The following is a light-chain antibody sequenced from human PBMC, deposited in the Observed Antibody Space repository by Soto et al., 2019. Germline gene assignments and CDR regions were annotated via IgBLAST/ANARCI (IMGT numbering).Light chain of an antibody. Sequence: IQMTQSPSSLSASVVDRVTITCRASQSISSYLNWYQQKPGRAPDLLIYAASSLQSGVPSRFSGSGSGTDFTLTISSLQPEDFATYYCLQDYNYPLTFGGGTKVDIK. V-gene: IGKV1-6*01. CDR3: LQDYNYPLT. CDR2: AAS. CDR1: QSISSY. J-gene: IGKJ4*01.